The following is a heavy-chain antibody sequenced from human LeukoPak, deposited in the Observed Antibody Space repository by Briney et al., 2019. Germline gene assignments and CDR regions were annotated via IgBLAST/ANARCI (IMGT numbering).Heavy chain of an antibody. J-gene: IGHJ6*04. D-gene: IGHD6-19*01. CDR3: GKGSPMRPHYYYGMDV. CDR1: GFTFSSYG. Sequence: GGSPRLSCAASGFTFSSYGMHWVRQAPGKGLEWVAVISYDGSNKYYADSVKGRFTISRDNSKNTLYLQMNSLRAEDPDVYYCGKGSPMRPHYYYGMDVWGKGPTVSVSS. CDR2: ISYDGSNK. V-gene: IGHV3-30*18.